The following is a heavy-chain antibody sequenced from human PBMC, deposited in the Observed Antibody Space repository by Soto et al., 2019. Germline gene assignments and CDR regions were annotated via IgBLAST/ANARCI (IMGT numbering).Heavy chain of an antibody. CDR2: ISAYNGNT. CDR1: RYTYTSYG. CDR3: ARGGLQVFRGDYYYVMDV. V-gene: IGHV1-18*01. Sequence: ASVKVTCKASRYTYTSYGISWVRQAPGQGLEWMGWISAYNGNTNYAQKLQGRVTMTTDTSTSTAYMELSSLRSEDTAVYYCARGGLQVFRGDYYYVMDVWGQGTTVTVSS. D-gene: IGHD1-26*01. J-gene: IGHJ6*02.